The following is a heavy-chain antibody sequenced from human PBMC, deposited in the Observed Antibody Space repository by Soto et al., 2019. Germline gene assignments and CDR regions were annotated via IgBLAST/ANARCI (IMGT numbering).Heavy chain of an antibody. V-gene: IGHV3-15*01. CDR1: GFTFSNAW. J-gene: IGHJ4*02. D-gene: IGHD2-15*01. Sequence: GGSLRLSCAASGFTFSNAWMSWVRQAPGKGLEWVGRIKSKTDGGTTDYAAPVKGRFTISRDDPKNTLYLQMNSLKTEDTAVYYCTTEPYCSGGSCIDYWGQGTLVTV. CDR3: TTEPYCSGGSCIDY. CDR2: IKSKTDGGTT.